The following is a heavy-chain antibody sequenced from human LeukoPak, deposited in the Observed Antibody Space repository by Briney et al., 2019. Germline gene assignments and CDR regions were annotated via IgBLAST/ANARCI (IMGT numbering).Heavy chain of an antibody. Sequence: ASVKVSCKASGYTFTSYDINWVRQATGQGLEWMGWMNPNSGNTGYAQKFQGRVTMTRNTSISTAYMELSSLRSEDTAVYYCARGRIYYGSGSYYNGYYYYGMDVWGQGTTVTVSS. CDR3: ARGRIYYGSGSYYNGYYYYGMDV. CDR1: GYTFTSYD. D-gene: IGHD3-10*01. J-gene: IGHJ6*02. CDR2: MNPNSGNT. V-gene: IGHV1-8*01.